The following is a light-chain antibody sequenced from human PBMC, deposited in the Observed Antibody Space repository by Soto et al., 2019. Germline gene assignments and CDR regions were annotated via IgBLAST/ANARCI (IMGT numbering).Light chain of an antibody. CDR2: GIS. CDR3: QQYTNWPIT. J-gene: IGKJ5*01. Sequence: ELVMTQSPGTLSVSPGERATLSCRASQTVGRDYLAWYQHKPGQAPRLLLYGISKRATCIPDRFSGSGSGKEFTLTISSVQPEDVAIYYCQQYTNWPITFGQGTRLEIK. CDR1: QTVGRDY. V-gene: IGKV3D-15*01.